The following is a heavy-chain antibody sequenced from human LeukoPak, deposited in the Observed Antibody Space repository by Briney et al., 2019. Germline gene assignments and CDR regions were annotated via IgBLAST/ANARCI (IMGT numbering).Heavy chain of an antibody. V-gene: IGHV3-64D*06. Sequence: SGGSLRLSCSASGFTFSSYAMHRVRQAPGKGLEYVSAISSNGGSTYYADSVKGRFTISRDNSKNTLYLQMSSLRAEDTAVYYCVKGDYDILTGYYGLDYWGQGTLVTVSS. CDR1: GFTFSSYA. J-gene: IGHJ4*02. D-gene: IGHD3-9*01. CDR2: ISSNGGST. CDR3: VKGDYDILTGYYGLDY.